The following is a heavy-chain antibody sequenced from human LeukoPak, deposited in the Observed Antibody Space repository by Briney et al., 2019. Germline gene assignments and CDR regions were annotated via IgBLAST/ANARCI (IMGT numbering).Heavy chain of an antibody. J-gene: IGHJ4*02. CDR2: IRSKANSYAT. CDR3: ARVGPLSGGQFYFDY. D-gene: IGHD5-24*01. CDR1: GFTFSGSA. V-gene: IGHV3-73*01. Sequence: GGSLRLSCAASGFTFSGSAMHWVRQASGKGLEWVGRIRSKANSYATAYAASVKGRFTISRDDSKNTAYLQMNSLRAEDTALYHCARVGPLSGGQFYFDYWGQGTLVTVSS.